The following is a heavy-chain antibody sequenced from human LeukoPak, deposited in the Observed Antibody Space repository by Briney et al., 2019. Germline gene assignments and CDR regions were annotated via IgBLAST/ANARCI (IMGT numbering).Heavy chain of an antibody. CDR2: ISSSGNTI. D-gene: IGHD3-22*01. J-gene: IGHJ4*02. V-gene: IGHV3-48*04. CDR1: GFIFSSYS. Sequence: PGGSLRLSCAASGFIFSSYSMNWVRQAPGKGLEWVSYISSSGNTIYYADSVKGRFTISRDNAKNSLYLQMNSLRAEDTAVYYCARDLTHKYYYDSSGLDWGQGTLVTVSS. CDR3: ARDLTHKYYYDSSGLD.